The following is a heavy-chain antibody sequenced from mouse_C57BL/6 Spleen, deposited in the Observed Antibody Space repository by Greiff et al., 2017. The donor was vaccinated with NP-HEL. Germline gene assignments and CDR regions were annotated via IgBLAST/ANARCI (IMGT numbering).Heavy chain of an antibody. CDR2: IYPGDGDT. CDR1: GYAFSSSW. V-gene: IGHV1-82*01. CDR3: ARGYYYGSSYGDFDV. D-gene: IGHD1-1*01. Sequence: QVQLQQSGPELVKPGASVTISCKASGYAFSSSWMNWVKQRPGKGLEWLGRIYPGDGDTNYNGKFKGKATLTADKSSSTAYMQLSSLTSEDSAVYFCARGYYYGSSYGDFDVWGTGTTVTVSS. J-gene: IGHJ1*03.